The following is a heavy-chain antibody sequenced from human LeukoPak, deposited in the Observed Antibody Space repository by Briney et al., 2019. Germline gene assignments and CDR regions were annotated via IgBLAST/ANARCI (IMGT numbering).Heavy chain of an antibody. CDR2: INPSGGST. Sequence: ASMKVSCKASGYTFTSYYMHWVRQAPGQGLEWMGIINPSGGSTSYAQKFQGRVTITRDTSTSTVYMELSSLRSEDTTVYYCARDAEIKSSYYYMDVWGKGTTVTVSS. V-gene: IGHV1-46*01. CDR3: ARDAEIKSSYYYMDV. CDR1: GYTFTSYY. J-gene: IGHJ6*03.